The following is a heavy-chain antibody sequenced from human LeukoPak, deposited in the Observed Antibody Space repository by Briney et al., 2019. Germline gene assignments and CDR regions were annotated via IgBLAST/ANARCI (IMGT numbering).Heavy chain of an antibody. CDR2: INPNSGGT. V-gene: IGHV1-2*02. CDR1: GFTFTAYD. CDR3: AREGGRNLGEYWFDP. Sequence: ASVKVSCKAFGFTFTAYDIHWVRQAPGQGLEWMGKINPNSGGTEYTHNFHGRVSTTRDTSISTVYMELARLTSDDTAVYYCAREGGRNLGEYWFDPWGQGTLVTVSS. D-gene: IGHD3-16*01. J-gene: IGHJ5*02.